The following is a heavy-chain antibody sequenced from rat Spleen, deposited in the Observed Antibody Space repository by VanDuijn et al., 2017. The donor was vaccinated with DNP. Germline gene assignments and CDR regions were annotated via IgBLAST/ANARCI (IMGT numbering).Heavy chain of an antibody. D-gene: IGHD1-11*01. CDR1: GFTLSSYW. J-gene: IGHJ4*01. CDR3: AKDRDGGYAMDA. CDR2: IKTDGGST. Sequence: EVQLVETGGALVQPGRSLKLSCAASGFTLSSYWMYWIRQVPGKGLEWIASIKTDGGSTSYPDSVKGRFTISRDNAENTVYLQMNSLRSEDTATYDCAKDRDGGYAMDAWGQGTSVTVSS. V-gene: IGHV5-58*01.